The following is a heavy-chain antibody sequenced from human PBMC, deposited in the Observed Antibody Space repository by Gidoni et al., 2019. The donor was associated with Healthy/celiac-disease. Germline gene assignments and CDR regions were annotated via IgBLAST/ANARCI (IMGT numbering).Heavy chain of an antibody. V-gene: IGHV3-23*01. Sequence: EVQLLESGGGLVQPGGSLILSCAASGFTFSSYALSWVRQAPGKGLEWVSAISGSGGSTYYADSVKGRFTISRDNSKNTLYLQMNSLRAEDTAVYYCAKAPPKYCSSTSCYRFYYFDYWGQGTLVTVSS. D-gene: IGHD2-2*02. CDR2: ISGSGGST. J-gene: IGHJ4*02. CDR1: GFTFSSYA. CDR3: AKAPPKYCSSTSCYRFYYFDY.